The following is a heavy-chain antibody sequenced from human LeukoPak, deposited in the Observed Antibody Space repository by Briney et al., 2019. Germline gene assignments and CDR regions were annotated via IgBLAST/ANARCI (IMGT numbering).Heavy chain of an antibody. D-gene: IGHD3-10*01. Sequence: AASVKVSCKASGGTFSSYAISWVRQAPGQGLEWMGGIIPIFGTANYAQKFQGRVTITADESTSTAYMELSSLRSEDTAVYYCARERAYYGSGTPGGGYYYGMDVWGQGTTVTVSS. CDR2: IIPIFGTA. CDR3: ARERAYYGSGTPGGGYYYGMDV. J-gene: IGHJ6*02. V-gene: IGHV1-69*13. CDR1: GGTFSSYA.